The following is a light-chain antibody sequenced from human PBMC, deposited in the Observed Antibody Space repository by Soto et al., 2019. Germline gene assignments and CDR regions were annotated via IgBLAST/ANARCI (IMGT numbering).Light chain of an antibody. CDR1: QSVNSFY. CDR3: QQYNGWPIT. J-gene: IGKJ5*01. Sequence: EIVLTQSPGTLSLSPGERATLSCRASQSVNSFYLAWFQQKPGQAPRLLIYGASTRATGFPARFSGSGSGTEFALTISSLQSEDFAVYYCQQYNGWPITFGQGTRLEIK. CDR2: GAS. V-gene: IGKV3-15*01.